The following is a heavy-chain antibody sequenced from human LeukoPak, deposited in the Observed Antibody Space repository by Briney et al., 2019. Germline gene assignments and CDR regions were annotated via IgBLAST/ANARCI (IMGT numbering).Heavy chain of an antibody. CDR1: GGSISSGGYS. J-gene: IGHJ4*02. CDR3: ARVDTAMAYFDY. V-gene: IGHV4-30-2*01. CDR2: IYHCGST. D-gene: IGHD5-18*01. Sequence: SETLSLTCAVSGGSISSGGYSWSWIRQPPGKGLEWIGYIYHCGSTYYNPSLKSRVTISVDRSKNQFSLKLSSVTAADTAVYYCARVDTAMAYFDYWGQGTLVTVSS.